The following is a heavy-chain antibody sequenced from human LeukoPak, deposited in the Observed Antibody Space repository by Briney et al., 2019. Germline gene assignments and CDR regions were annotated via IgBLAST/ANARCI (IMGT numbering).Heavy chain of an antibody. CDR3: ARELGGTKTGGFDI. Sequence: GGSLRLSCAASGFRFSYHDMHWLRQAPGKGLEFVSSIGAAGAHTFYADSVKGRFTISRDNFQSTMYLQMDGLRPEDSAVYYCARELGGTKTGGFDIWGQGTVVIVSS. D-gene: IGHD1-14*01. J-gene: IGHJ3*02. CDR2: IGAAGAHT. CDR1: GFRFSYHD. V-gene: IGHV3-64*02.